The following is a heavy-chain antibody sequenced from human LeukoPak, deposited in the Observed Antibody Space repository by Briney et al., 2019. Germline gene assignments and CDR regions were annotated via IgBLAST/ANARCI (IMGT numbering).Heavy chain of an antibody. J-gene: IGHJ4*02. CDR3: ARAFVAATPVR. Sequence: GGSLRLSCAASGFTFSSYAMHWVRQAPGKGLEWVAVISYDGSNKYYADSVKGRFTISRDNSKNTLYLQMNSLRAEDTAVYYCARAFVAATPVRWGQGTLVTVSS. CDR2: ISYDGSNK. CDR1: GFTFSSYA. V-gene: IGHV3-30*04. D-gene: IGHD2-15*01.